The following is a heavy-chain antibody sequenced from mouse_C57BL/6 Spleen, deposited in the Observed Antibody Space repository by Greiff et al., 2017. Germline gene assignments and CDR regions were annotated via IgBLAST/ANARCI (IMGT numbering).Heavy chain of an antibody. CDR1: GYAFSSSW. D-gene: IGHD2-5*01. Sequence: VQLQQSGPELVKPGASVKISCKASGYAFSSSWMNWVKQRPGKGLEWIGRIYPGDGDTNYNGQFQGKATLTADKSSSTAYMQLSSLTSEDSAVYFCARGDYYSNYGAMDYWGQGTSVTVSS. J-gene: IGHJ4*01. CDR3: ARGDYYSNYGAMDY. V-gene: IGHV1-82*01. CDR2: IYPGDGDT.